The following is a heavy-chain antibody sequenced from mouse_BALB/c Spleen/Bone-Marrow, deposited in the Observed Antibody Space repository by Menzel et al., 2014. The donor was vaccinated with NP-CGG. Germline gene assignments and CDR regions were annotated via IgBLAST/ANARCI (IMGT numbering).Heavy chain of an antibody. V-gene: IGHV2-9*02. CDR3: ASYGGGAMDY. Sequence: VQLQQSGPGLVAPSQSLSITCTVSGFSLTSYGLHWVRQPPGKGLEWLGVIWAGGSTNYNSALMSRLSINKDNSKSQVFLKMNSLQTDDTAMYYCASYGGGAMDYWGQGTSVTVSS. CDR2: IWAGGST. D-gene: IGHD1-1*02. J-gene: IGHJ4*01. CDR1: GFSLTSYG.